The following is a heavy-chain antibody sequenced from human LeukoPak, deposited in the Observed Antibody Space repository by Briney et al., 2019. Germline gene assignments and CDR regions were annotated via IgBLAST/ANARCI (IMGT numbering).Heavy chain of an antibody. CDR3: AKDREQLAKYYYYYMDV. J-gene: IGHJ6*03. D-gene: IGHD6-6*01. Sequence: AASVKVSCKASGYTFTSYAMHWVRQAPGQRLEWMGWINAGNGNTKYSQEFQGRVTITRDTSASTAYMELSSLRAEDTAVYYCAKDREQLAKYYYYYMDVWGKGTTVTISS. CDR2: INAGNGNT. CDR1: GYTFTSYA. V-gene: IGHV1-3*03.